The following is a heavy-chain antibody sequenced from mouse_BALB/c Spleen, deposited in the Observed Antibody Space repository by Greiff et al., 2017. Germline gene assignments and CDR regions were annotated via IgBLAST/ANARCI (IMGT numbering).Heavy chain of an antibody. CDR1: GFTFSSYT. CDR3: ARQLGDKAMDY. V-gene: IGHV5-12-2*01. CDR2: ISTGGGST. Sequence: VQLKESGGGLVQPGGSLKLSCAASGFTFSSYTMSWVRQTPEKRLEWVAYISTGGGSTYYPDTVKGRFTISRDNAKNTLYLQMSSLKSEDTAMYYCARQLGDKAMDYWGQGTSVTVSS. J-gene: IGHJ4*01. D-gene: IGHD3-1*01.